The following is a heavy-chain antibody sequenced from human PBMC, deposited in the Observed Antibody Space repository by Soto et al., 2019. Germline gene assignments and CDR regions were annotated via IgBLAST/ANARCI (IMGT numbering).Heavy chain of an antibody. J-gene: IGHJ4*02. Sequence: EVQLVESGGSLGQPGGSLRLSCAASGFTFSSYAMHWVRQAPGKGLEYVSAISSNGGSTYYANSVKGRFTISRDNSKNTLYLQMGSLRAEDMAVYYCARGFGWLDYWGQGTLVTVSS. CDR2: ISSNGGST. D-gene: IGHD6-19*01. CDR3: ARGFGWLDY. CDR1: GFTFSSYA. V-gene: IGHV3-64*01.